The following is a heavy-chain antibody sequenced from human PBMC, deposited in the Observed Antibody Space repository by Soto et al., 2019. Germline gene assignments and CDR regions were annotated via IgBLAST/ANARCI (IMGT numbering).Heavy chain of an antibody. CDR1: GFTFSSYG. V-gene: IGHV3-33*01. CDR2: IWYDGSNK. CDR3: ASNPIYSSGWFPFDY. D-gene: IGHD6-19*01. J-gene: IGHJ4*02. Sequence: GGSLRLSCAASGFTFSSYGMHWVRQAPGKGLEWVAVIWYDGSNKYYADSVKGRFTISRDNSKNTLYLQMSSLRAEDTAVYYCASNPIYSSGWFPFDYWGQGTLVTVSS.